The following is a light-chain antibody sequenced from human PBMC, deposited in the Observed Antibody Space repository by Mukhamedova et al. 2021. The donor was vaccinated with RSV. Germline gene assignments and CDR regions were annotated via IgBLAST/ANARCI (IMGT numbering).Light chain of an antibody. CDR3: LQATHWPLT. Sequence: RRLIYKVSYRDSGVPDRFSGSWSGTDFTLQISRVEAEDAGVYYCLQATHWPLTFGGGTKVEIK. CDR2: KVS. V-gene: IGKV2-30*01. J-gene: IGKJ4*01.